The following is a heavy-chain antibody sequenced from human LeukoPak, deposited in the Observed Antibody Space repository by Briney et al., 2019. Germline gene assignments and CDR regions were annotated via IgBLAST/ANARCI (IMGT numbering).Heavy chain of an antibody. D-gene: IGHD6-19*01. CDR3: AGVSYSSASYADL. J-gene: IGHJ5*02. Sequence: GESLKISCKGSGYTFTNYWIGWVRQMPGEGLEWMGRIDPSDSYTNYSPSFQGHVTISADKSISTAYLQWNSLKASDTAMYYCAGVSYSSASYADLWGQGTLVTVSS. CDR2: IDPSDSYT. V-gene: IGHV5-10-1*01. CDR1: GYTFTNYW.